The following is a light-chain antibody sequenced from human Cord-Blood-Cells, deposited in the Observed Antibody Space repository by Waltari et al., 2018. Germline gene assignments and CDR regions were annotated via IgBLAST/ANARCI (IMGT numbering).Light chain of an antibody. V-gene: IGKV3-15*01. CDR1: QSVSSN. J-gene: IGKJ4*01. CDR2: GAS. Sequence: EIVMTQSPAPLSVSPGERATLSCRASQSVSSNLAWDQQNPGQAPRLLIYGASTGATGIPARFSGSWSGTEFTLTISSLQSEDFAVYYCQQYNNWPLTFGGGTKVEIK. CDR3: QQYNNWPLT.